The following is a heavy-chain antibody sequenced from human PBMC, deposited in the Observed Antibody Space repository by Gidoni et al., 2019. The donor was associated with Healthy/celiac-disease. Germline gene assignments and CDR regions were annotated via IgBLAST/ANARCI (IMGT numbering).Heavy chain of an antibody. Sequence: EVQLVQSGAEVKKPGESLKISCTGSGYSFTRYWIGWVRQMPGKGLEWMGIIYPGDSDTRYSPSFQGQVTISADKSISTAYLQWSSLKASDTAMYYCARLDSSSWAPSYYGMDVWGQGTTVTVSS. D-gene: IGHD6-13*01. CDR2: IYPGDSDT. J-gene: IGHJ6*02. CDR3: ARLDSSSWAPSYYGMDV. CDR1: GYSFTRYW. V-gene: IGHV5-51*01.